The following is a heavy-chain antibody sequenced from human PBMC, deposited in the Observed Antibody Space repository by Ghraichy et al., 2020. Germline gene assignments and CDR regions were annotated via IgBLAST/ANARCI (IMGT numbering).Heavy chain of an antibody. CDR1: GASIRSSSYY. CDR2: IHYTGST. CDR3: SRRYIAAADYYDS. V-gene: IGHV4-39*01. D-gene: IGHD6-25*01. J-gene: IGHJ4*02. Sequence: SQTLSLTCSVSGASIRSSSYYWGWVRQPPGKGLEWIGSIHYTGSTFYNPPLKSRATISVDTSKDQFSRKLSSLTAADTAVYYCSRRYIAAADYYDSWGQGTLVNVSS.